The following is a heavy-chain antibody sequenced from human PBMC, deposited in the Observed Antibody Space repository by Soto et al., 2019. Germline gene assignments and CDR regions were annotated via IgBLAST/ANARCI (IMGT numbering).Heavy chain of an antibody. CDR3: ARVSSSVSGSYFLY. Sequence: SETLSLTCTVSGGSISSGGYYWSWIRQHPGKGLEWIGYIYYSGSTYYNPSLKSRVTISVDTSKNQFSLKLSSVTAADTAVYYCARVSSSVSGSYFLYWGQGTLVTVSS. V-gene: IGHV4-31*03. CDR2: IYYSGST. CDR1: GGSISSGGYY. D-gene: IGHD1-26*01. J-gene: IGHJ4*02.